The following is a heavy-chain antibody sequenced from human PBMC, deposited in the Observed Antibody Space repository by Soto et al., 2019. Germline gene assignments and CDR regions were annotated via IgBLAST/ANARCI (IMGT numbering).Heavy chain of an antibody. D-gene: IGHD3-3*01. J-gene: IGHJ4*02. CDR1: GFTFISYE. CDR2: ISSSGSTI. CDR3: ARDGVVNPY. V-gene: IGHV3-48*03. Sequence: GGSLRLSCAASGFTFISYEMNWVRQAPGKGLEWVSYISSSGSTIYYADSVKGRFTISRDNAKNSLYLQMNSLRAEDTAVYYCARDGVVNPYWGQGTLVTVSS.